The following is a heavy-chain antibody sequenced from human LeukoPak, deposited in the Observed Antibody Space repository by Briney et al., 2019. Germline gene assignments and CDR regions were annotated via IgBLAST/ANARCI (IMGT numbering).Heavy chain of an antibody. CDR3: KEVDY. CDR2: ISYDGSDK. CDR1: GFTFSSYA. V-gene: IGHV3-30*04. Sequence: GRSLRLSCAASGFTFSSYAMHWVRQAPGKGLEWVAAISYDGSDKYYADSVKGRFTISRDNSKNTLYLQMNSLRVEDTAVYYCKEVDYWGQGTLVTVSS. J-gene: IGHJ4*02.